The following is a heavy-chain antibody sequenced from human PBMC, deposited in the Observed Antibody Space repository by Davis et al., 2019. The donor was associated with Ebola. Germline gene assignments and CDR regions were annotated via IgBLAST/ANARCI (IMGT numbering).Heavy chain of an antibody. CDR3: ARHSGAGAKWFDP. CDR2: VWYDGTNE. CDR1: GFTFSSYG. J-gene: IGHJ5*02. Sequence: PGGSLRLSCAASGFTFSSYGMNWVRQAPGKGLEWVALVWYDGTNEDYADSVKVRFTISRDNSKNTLYLQMNSLRAEDTAVYYCARHSGAGAKWFDPWGQGTLVTVSS. V-gene: IGHV3-33*01. D-gene: IGHD4/OR15-4a*01.